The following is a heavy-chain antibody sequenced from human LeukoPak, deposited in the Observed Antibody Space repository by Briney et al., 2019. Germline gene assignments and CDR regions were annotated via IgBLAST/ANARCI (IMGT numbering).Heavy chain of an antibody. J-gene: IGHJ3*02. Sequence: SVKVSCKASGGTFSSYAISWVRQAPGQGLEWMGGIIPIFGTANYAQKFQGRVTITTDESTSTAYMELSSLRSEDTAVYYCARGGINSGSWYGIGAFDIWGQGTMVTVSS. D-gene: IGHD6-13*01. V-gene: IGHV1-69*05. CDR2: IIPIFGTA. CDR1: GGTFSSYA. CDR3: ARGGINSGSWYGIGAFDI.